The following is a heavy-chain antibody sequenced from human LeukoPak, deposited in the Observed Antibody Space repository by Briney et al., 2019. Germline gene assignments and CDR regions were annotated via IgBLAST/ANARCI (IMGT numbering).Heavy chain of an antibody. J-gene: IGHJ5*02. CDR2: INHSGST. D-gene: IGHD3-10*01. CDR1: GGSFSGYY. V-gene: IGHV4-34*01. CDR3: ARRRGLWFGEFSWFDP. Sequence: SETLSLTCAVYGGSFSGYYWSWIRQPPGKGLEWIGEINHSGSTNYNPSLKSRVTISVDTSKNQFSLKLSSVTAADTAVYYCARRRGLWFGEFSWFDPWGQGTLVTVSS.